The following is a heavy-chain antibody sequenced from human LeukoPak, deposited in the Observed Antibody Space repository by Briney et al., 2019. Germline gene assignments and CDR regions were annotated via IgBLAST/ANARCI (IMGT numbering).Heavy chain of an antibody. CDR1: GFTLSSYS. Sequence: PGGSLRLSCATSGFTLSSYSMNWVRQAPGKGLEWVSYISSGSTTIYYADSVKGRFTISSDNAKNSLYLQMNSLRAEDTAAYYCARDVEQWLVRVYYFDYWGQGTLVTVSS. J-gene: IGHJ4*02. CDR3: ARDVEQWLVRVYYFDY. CDR2: ISSGSTTI. V-gene: IGHV3-48*01. D-gene: IGHD6-19*01.